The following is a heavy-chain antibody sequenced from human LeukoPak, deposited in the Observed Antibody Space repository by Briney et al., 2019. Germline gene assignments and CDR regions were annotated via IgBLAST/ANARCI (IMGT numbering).Heavy chain of an antibody. V-gene: IGHV3-30*02. D-gene: IGHD3-3*01. Sequence: GGSLRLSCAASGFIFGSYGMHWVRQAPGKGLEWVAFIRYDGNNKYYADSVKGRFTISRDNSKNTVFLQMNSLRTEDTATYYCAKSYDQAGSFDYWGQGTLVTISS. CDR1: GFIFGSYG. CDR2: IRYDGNNK. CDR3: AKSYDQAGSFDY. J-gene: IGHJ4*02.